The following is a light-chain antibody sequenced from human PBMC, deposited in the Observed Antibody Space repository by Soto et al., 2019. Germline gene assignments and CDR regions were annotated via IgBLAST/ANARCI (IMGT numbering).Light chain of an antibody. CDR3: RHRSDWPLT. CDR2: DAS. V-gene: IGKV3-11*01. J-gene: IGKJ4*01. Sequence: EIVLTQSPATLSLSPGERATLSCRASQSVSSYLAWYQQKPGQAPRRLIYDASNRATGIPARFSGSGSGTDFTLTISSLEPEDFAVYYCRHRSDWPLTFGGGTKVDIK. CDR1: QSVSSY.